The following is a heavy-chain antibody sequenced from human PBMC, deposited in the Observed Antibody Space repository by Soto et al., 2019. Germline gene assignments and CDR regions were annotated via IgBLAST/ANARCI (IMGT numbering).Heavy chain of an antibody. CDR1: GGTFSSYA. Sequence: QVQLVQSGAEVKKPGSSVKVSCKASGGTFSSYAISWVRQAPGQGLEWMGGIIPIFGTANYAQKFQGRVTITADESTSTAYMELSSLRSEDTAVYYCARSLIAYCGGDCLNWFDPWGQGTLVTVSS. J-gene: IGHJ5*02. CDR2: IIPIFGTA. CDR3: ARSLIAYCGGDCLNWFDP. D-gene: IGHD2-21*02. V-gene: IGHV1-69*12.